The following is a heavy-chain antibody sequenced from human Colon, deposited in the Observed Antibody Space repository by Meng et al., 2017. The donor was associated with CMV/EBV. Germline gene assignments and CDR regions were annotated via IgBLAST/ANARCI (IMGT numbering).Heavy chain of an antibody. D-gene: IGHD2-15*01. V-gene: IGHV3-30*02. Sequence: GESLKISCAASGFTFSTSATDWVRQVPGKGLEWVAFIRFDGSDKYYADSVKGRFTISRDNSKNTLYLQVNSLRPDDTAVYYCAKEGRHCSGGNCYSYFDYWGQGTLVTVSS. CDR3: AKEGRHCSGGNCYSYFDY. J-gene: IGHJ4*02. CDR1: GFTFSTSA. CDR2: IRFDGSDK.